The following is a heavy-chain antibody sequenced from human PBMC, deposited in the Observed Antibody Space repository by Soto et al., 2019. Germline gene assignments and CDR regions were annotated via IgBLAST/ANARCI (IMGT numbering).Heavy chain of an antibody. D-gene: IGHD6-13*01. CDR2: ITATGDRA. J-gene: IGHJ2*01. CDR1: GLTFRNYA. CDR3: AKDLRGPEAGTWYFDL. Sequence: EVHLLESGGGLVQPGGSLRLSCAASGLTFRNYAMGWVRQAPGKGLEWVSAITATGDRAQYIDSVRGRCTISRDNSQNTLYMQMNSLRAEDTAVYYCAKDLRGPEAGTWYFDLWGRGSLVTVSS. V-gene: IGHV3-23*01.